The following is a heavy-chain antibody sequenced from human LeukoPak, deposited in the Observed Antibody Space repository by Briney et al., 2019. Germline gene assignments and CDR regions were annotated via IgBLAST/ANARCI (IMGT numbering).Heavy chain of an antibody. CDR1: GGSISSYY. CDR2: IYYSGST. CDR3: ARGPDTVTTIQD. D-gene: IGHD4-17*01. Sequence: SETLSLTCTVSGGSISSYYWSWIRQPPGKGLEWIGYIYYSGSTNYNPSLKSRVTISVDTSKNQFSLKLSSVTAAVTAVYYCARGPDTVTTIQDWGQGTLVTVSS. J-gene: IGHJ4*02. V-gene: IGHV4-59*12.